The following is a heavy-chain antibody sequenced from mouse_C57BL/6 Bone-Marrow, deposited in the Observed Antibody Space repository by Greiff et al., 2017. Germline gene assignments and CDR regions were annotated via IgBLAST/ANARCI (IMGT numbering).Heavy chain of an antibody. CDR3: ARWGIGYGSSYGFAY. J-gene: IGHJ3*01. Sequence: FQLQQSGAVLMQPGASVKLSCKATGYTFTGYWIEWVKQRPGHGLEWLGEILPGSGSTNYNEKFKGKATFTPDTSSNTAYMQLSSLTTEDSAIYYCARWGIGYGSSYGFAYWGQGTLFTVSA. CDR1: GYTFTGYW. CDR2: ILPGSGST. V-gene: IGHV1-9*01. D-gene: IGHD1-1*01.